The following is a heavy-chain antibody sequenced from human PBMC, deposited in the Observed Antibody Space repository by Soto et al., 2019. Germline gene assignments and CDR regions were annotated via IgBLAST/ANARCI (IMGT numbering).Heavy chain of an antibody. CDR1: GYTFTSYG. D-gene: IGHD2-2*01. Sequence: GASVKVSCKASGYTFTSYGISWVRQAPGQGLEWMGWISAYNGNTNYAQKLQGRVTMTTDTSISTAYMELSRLRSDDTAVYYCARGGGILGDIVVVPAANWFDPWGQGTLVTVSS. CDR2: ISAYNGNT. CDR3: ARGGGILGDIVVVPAANWFDP. J-gene: IGHJ5*02. V-gene: IGHV1-18*01.